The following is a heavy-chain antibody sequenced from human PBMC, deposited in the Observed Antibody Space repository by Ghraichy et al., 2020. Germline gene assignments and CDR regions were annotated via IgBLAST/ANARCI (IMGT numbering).Heavy chain of an antibody. CDR3: ARHAGGLGELLYNPPGY. Sequence: SETLSLTCTVSGGSISSSSYYWGWIRQPPGKGLEWIGSIYYSGSTYYNPSLKSRVTISVDTSKNQFSLKLSSVTAADTAVYYCARHAGGLGELLYNPPGYWGQGTLVTVSS. J-gene: IGHJ4*02. V-gene: IGHV4-39*01. D-gene: IGHD2-2*02. CDR1: GGSISSSSYY. CDR2: IYYSGST.